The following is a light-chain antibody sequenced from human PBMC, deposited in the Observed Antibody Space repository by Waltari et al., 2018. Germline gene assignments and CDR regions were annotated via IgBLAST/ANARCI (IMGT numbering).Light chain of an antibody. CDR1: NSNILNNY. V-gene: IGLV1-51*01. CDR2: GNN. J-gene: IGLJ3*02. CDR3: GAWDTSLNTGV. Sequence: QSVLTQPPSVSAAPGQKVTITCSGSNSNILNNYVSWYQQPPGTAPKLLFYGNNRRPPGIPDRFSCSKSGTSTILDITGLQTGDEADYYCGAWDTSLNTGVFGGGTKLTVL.